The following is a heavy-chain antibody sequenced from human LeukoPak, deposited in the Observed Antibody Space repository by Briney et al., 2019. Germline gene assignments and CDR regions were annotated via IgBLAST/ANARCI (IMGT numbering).Heavy chain of an antibody. J-gene: IGHJ4*02. CDR1: GGSFSGYY. CDR3: ARLDYGDYQDY. D-gene: IGHD4-17*01. CDR2: INHSGST. Sequence: PSETLSLTCAVYGGSFSGYYWSWIRQPPGKGLEWIGEINHSGSTNYNPSLKSRVTISADTSKNQFSLKLSSVTAADTAVYYCARLDYGDYQDYWGQGTLVTVSS. V-gene: IGHV4-34*01.